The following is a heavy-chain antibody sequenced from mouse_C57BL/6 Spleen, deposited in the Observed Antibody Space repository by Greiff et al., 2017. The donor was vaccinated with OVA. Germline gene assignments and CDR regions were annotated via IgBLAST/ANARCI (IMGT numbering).Heavy chain of an antibody. CDR1: GYTFTSYW. D-gene: IGHD1-1*01. CDR3: ARKGSGDYGTYYYAMDY. V-gene: IGHV1-50*01. J-gene: IGHJ4*01. CDR2: IDPSDSYT. Sequence: VQLQQSGAELVKPGASVKLSCKASGYTFTSYWMQWVKQRPGQGLEWIGEIDPSDSYTNYNQKFKGKATLTVDTSSSTAYMQLSSLTSEDSAVYYCARKGSGDYGTYYYAMDYWGQGTSVTVSS.